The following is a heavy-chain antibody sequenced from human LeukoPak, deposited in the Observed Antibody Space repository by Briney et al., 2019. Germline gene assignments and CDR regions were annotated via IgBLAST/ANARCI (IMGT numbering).Heavy chain of an antibody. J-gene: IGHJ4*02. CDR3: ARSSSTAIFDY. Sequence: SETLSLTCTVSGGSISSYYWSWIRQPPGKGLEWIGYIYYSGSTNYNPSLKSRVTISVDTSKNQFSLKLSSVTAAGTAVYYCARSSSTAIFDYWGQGTLVTVSS. V-gene: IGHV4-59*08. CDR2: IYYSGST. CDR1: GGSISSYY. D-gene: IGHD2-2*01.